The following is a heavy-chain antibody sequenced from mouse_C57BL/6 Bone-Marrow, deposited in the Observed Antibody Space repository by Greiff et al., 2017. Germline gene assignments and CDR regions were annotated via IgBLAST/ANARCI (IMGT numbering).Heavy chain of an antibody. J-gene: IGHJ4*01. Sequence: EVKLQESGPELVKPGASVKMSCKASGYTFTDYNMHWVKQSHGKSLEWIGYINPNNGGTSYNQKFKGKATLTVNKSSSTAYMELRSLTSEDSAVYYCARGGDYNAMDYWGQGTSVTVSS. CDR1: GYTFTDYN. CDR2: INPNNGGT. V-gene: IGHV1-22*01. CDR3: ARGGDYNAMDY.